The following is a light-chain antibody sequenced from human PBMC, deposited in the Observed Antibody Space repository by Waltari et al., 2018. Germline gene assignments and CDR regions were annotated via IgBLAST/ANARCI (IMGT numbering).Light chain of an antibody. CDR1: TSNIGNNY. V-gene: IGLV1-51*02. J-gene: IGLJ2*01. CDR3: GTWDNNLNALV. Sequence: QSVLTQPPSVSAAPGQKVIISCSGSTSNIGNNYVSWYQQFPGAAPQVFIYESEKRPSGIPDRFSGSKSGTSASLGITGLQTGDEAAYYCGTWDNNLNALVFGGGTKLTVL. CDR2: ESE.